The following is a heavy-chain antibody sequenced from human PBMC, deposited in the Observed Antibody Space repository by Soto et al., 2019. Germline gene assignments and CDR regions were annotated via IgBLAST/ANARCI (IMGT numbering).Heavy chain of an antibody. D-gene: IGHD2-2*01. V-gene: IGHV3-23*01. CDR1: GFTFSSYA. Sequence: PGGSLRLSCAASGFTFSSYAMSWVRQAPGKGLEWVSAISGSGGSTYYADSVKGRFTISRDNSKNTLYLQMNSLRAEDTAVYYCAQIQLISPYNWFDPWGQGTLVTFSS. CDR2: ISGSGGST. J-gene: IGHJ5*02. CDR3: AQIQLISPYNWFDP.